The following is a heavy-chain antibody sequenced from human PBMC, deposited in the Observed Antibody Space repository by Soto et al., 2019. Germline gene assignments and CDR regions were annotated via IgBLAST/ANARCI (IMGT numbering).Heavy chain of an antibody. D-gene: IGHD1-1*01. J-gene: IGHJ3*02. CDR2: IDGSGGST. CDR3: ARDHGQLERRGAFDI. CDR1: GFTFSSYV. Sequence: EVQLLESGGGLVQPGGSLRLSCAASGFTFSSYVMSWVRQAPGKGLEWVSVIDGSGGSTYYADSVKGRFTISRDNSKNTLYLQMNSLRGEDTAVYYCARDHGQLERRGAFDIWGQGTMVTVSS. V-gene: IGHV3-23*01.